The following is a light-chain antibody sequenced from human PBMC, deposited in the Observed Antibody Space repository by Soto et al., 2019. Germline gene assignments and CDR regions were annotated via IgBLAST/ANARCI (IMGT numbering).Light chain of an antibody. V-gene: IGKV1-33*01. J-gene: IGKJ5*01. CDR1: QDISTH. Sequence: DIQLTQSPSFLSASVGDRVTVTCRASQDISTHFGWYQQKPGKAPKLLIYDASNLEAGVPSRFRGSGSGTDFTFTISRLQPEDIATYYCQQYENLPTFGQGTRLEIK. CDR2: DAS. CDR3: QQYENLPT.